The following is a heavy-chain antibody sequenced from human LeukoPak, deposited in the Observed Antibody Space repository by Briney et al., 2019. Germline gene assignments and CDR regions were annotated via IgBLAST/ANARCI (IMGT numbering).Heavy chain of an antibody. V-gene: IGHV1-69*01. CDR1: GGTFSSYA. CDR2: IIPIFGTA. D-gene: IGHD3-22*01. Sequence: SVKVSCKASGGTFSSYAISWVGQAPGQGLEWMGGIIPIFGTANYAQKFQGRVTITADESTSTAYMELSSLRSEDTAVYYCARDSGHYDSSGFPLYYFDYWGQGTLVTVSS. CDR3: ARDSGHYDSSGFPLYYFDY. J-gene: IGHJ4*02.